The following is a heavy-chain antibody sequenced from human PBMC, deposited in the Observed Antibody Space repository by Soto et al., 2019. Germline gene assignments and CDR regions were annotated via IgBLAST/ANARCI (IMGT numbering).Heavy chain of an antibody. D-gene: IGHD2-15*01. CDR1: GFPFSSYA. Sequence: GGSLRLSCSASGFPFSSYAMSWVRPAPGKGLEWVSAISGSGGSTYYADSVKGRFTISRDNSKNTLYLQMDSLRAEDTAVYYCAKDYWSGARYYYYGMDVWGQGTTVTVSS. CDR2: ISGSGGST. V-gene: IGHV3-23*01. J-gene: IGHJ6*02. CDR3: AKDYWSGARYYYYGMDV.